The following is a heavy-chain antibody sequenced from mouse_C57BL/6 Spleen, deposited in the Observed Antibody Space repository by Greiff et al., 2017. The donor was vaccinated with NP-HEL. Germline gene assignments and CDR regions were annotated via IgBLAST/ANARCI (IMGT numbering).Heavy chain of an antibody. CDR2: IRLKSDNYAT. CDR3: TGDPIPYFDY. Sequence: EVKLQESGGGLVQPGGSMKLSCVASGFTFSNYWMNWVRQSPEKGLEWVAQIRLKSDNYATHYAESVKGRFTISRDDSKSSVYLQMNNLRAEDTGIYYCTGDPIPYFDYWGQGTTLTVSS. V-gene: IGHV6-3*01. J-gene: IGHJ2*01. CDR1: GFTFSNYW.